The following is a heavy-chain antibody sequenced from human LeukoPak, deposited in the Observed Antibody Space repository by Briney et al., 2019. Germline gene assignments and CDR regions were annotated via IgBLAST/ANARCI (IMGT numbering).Heavy chain of an antibody. D-gene: IGHD3-22*01. CDR1: GFTFSSYA. CDR2: ISYDGSNK. J-gene: IGHJ3*02. V-gene: IGHV3-30-3*01. Sequence: GGSLRLSCAASGFTFSSYAMHWVRQAPGKGLEWVAVISYDGSNKYYADSVKGRFTISRDNSKNTLYLQMNSLRAEDTAVYYCARDSPYYAPPGDAFDIWGQGTMVTVSS. CDR3: ARDSPYYAPPGDAFDI.